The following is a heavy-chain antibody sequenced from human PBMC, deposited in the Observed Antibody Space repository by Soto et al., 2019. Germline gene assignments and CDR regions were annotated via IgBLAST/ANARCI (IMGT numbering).Heavy chain of an antibody. J-gene: IGHJ6*03. CDR2: IYYSGST. CDR3: ARRLGISSSSYRSYYYYMDV. D-gene: IGHD6-6*01. Sequence: PSESLSLTCTVSGGSISSSRYYWGWIRQPPGKGLEWIGSIYYSGSTYYNPSLKSRVTISVDTSKNQFSLKLSSVTAADTAVYYCARRLGISSSSYRSYYYYMDVWGKGTTVTVSS. V-gene: IGHV4-39*01. CDR1: GGSISSSRYY.